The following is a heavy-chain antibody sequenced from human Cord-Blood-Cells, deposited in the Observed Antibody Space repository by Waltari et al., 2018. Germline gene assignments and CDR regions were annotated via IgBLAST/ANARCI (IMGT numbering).Heavy chain of an antibody. CDR2: FEPEDGET. J-gene: IGHJ1*01. V-gene: IGHV1-24*01. D-gene: IGHD6-13*01. CDR1: GYTLTDLS. CDR3: ARDRDSSWLRVEYFQH. Sequence: QVQLVQSGAEVKKPGASVKVFCMVSGYTLTDLSMHWVRQAPGRGLAWVGGFEPEDGETIYEQKFKGRVHMTEDTATDTAYMELSSVRSEDTAVYYCARDRDSSWLRVEYFQHWGQGTLVTVSS.